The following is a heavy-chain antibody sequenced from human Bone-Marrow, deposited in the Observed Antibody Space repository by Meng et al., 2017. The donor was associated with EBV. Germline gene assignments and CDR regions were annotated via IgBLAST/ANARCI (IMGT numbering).Heavy chain of an antibody. V-gene: IGHV1-18*01. CDR2: INTDTGKT. CDR1: GSSFTGFG. Sequence: VQVVHSGAVEEEPRASVNVPCQASGSSFTGFGMPRVRQAPGQGLEWMGGINTDTGKTIYGRGVQGRVTMTADTSTNTAYMDLSSLRSDDTAVYYCARAERVAVAGTSWPDDYWGQGTLVTVSS. J-gene: IGHJ4*02. D-gene: IGHD6-19*01. CDR3: ARAERVAVAGTSWPDDY.